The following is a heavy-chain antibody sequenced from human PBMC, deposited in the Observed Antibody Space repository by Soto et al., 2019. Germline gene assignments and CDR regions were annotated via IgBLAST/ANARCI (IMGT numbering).Heavy chain of an antibody. V-gene: IGHV3-73*01. J-gene: IGHJ5*02. CDR3: SCVPTPGFS. CDR1: GFTFSGSA. Sequence: EVQLVESGGGLVQPGGSLKLSCAASGFTFSGSAMHWVRQASGKGLEWVGRIRSKANSYATAYAASVKGRLTISRDDSQTTAYLQMNSLNTEDTAVYYCSCVPTPGFSWGLGTLVTVSS. D-gene: IGHD3-9*01. CDR2: IRSKANSYAT.